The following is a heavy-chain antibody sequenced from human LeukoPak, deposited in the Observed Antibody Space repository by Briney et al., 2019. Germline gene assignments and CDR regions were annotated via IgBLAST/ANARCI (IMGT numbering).Heavy chain of an antibody. CDR2: INHSGST. J-gene: IGHJ4*02. CDR1: GGSISSSSYY. V-gene: IGHV4-39*07. Sequence: SETLSLTCTVSGGSISSSSYYWGWIRQPPGKGLEWIGEINHSGSTNYNPSLKSRVTISVDTSKNQFSLKLSSVTAADTAVYYCARDGSSVGQDYWGQGTLVTVSS. CDR3: ARDGSSVGQDY. D-gene: IGHD1-26*01.